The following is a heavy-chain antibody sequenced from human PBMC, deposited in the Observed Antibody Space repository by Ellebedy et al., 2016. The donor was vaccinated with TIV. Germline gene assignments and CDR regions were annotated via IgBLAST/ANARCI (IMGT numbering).Heavy chain of an antibody. CDR3: ARRGYDYPNYFDF. V-gene: IGHV4-39*01. D-gene: IGHD5-12*01. CDR2: IYYSGST. CDR1: GGSISSSAYY. Sequence: SETLSLTXTVSGGSISSSAYYWGWIRQPPGKGLEWIGIIYYSGSTYYNPSLKSRVIISVDTSKNQFSLRLSSVTAADTAVYYCARRGYDYPNYFDFWGQGTLVTVSS. J-gene: IGHJ4*02.